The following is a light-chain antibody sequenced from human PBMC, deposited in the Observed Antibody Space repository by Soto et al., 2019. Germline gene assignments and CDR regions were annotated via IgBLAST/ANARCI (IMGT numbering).Light chain of an antibody. CDR1: SSDIGAGYD. V-gene: IGLV1-40*01. CDR2: SNI. J-gene: IGLJ3*02. CDR3: QSYDSSLGGSKGV. Sequence: QSVLTQPPSMSGAPGQRVTISCTGSSSDIGAGYDVLWYQQFPGTAPKLLIYSNINRPSGVPDRFSGSKSGTSASLAITGLQAEDEADYYCQSYDSSLGGSKGVFGGGTKLTVL.